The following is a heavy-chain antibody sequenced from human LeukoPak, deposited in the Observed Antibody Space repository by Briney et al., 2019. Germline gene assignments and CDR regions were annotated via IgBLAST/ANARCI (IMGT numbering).Heavy chain of an antibody. Sequence: PSETLSLTCSVSGGSISNYFWTWIRQPPGKGLEWIGYIYSSGSTYYNPSLKSRVTISVGTSKNRFSLKLSTVTAADTAVYYCARRPTGDPKFDYWGQGTLVTVSS. CDR2: IYSSGST. J-gene: IGHJ4*02. CDR3: ARRPTGDPKFDY. D-gene: IGHD7-27*01. CDR1: GGSISNYF. V-gene: IGHV4-59*08.